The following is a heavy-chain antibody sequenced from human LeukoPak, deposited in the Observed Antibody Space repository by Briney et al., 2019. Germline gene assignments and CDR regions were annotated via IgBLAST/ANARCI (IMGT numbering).Heavy chain of an antibody. CDR1: GGTFSSYA. CDR2: IIPIFGTA. D-gene: IGHD3-22*01. Sequence: ASVQVSCKASGGTFSSYAISWVRQAPGQGLEWMGGIIPIFGTANYAQKFQGRVTITADESTSTAYMELSSLRSEDTAVYYCARQRGSSGYSIGYWGQGTLVTVSS. J-gene: IGHJ4*02. CDR3: ARQRGSSGYSIGY. V-gene: IGHV1-69*13.